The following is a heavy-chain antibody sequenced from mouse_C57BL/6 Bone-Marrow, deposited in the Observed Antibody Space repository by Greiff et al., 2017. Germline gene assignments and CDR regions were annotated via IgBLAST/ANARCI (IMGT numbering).Heavy chain of an antibody. CDR2: INPGSGGT. J-gene: IGHJ1*03. CDR1: GYAFTNYL. D-gene: IGHD4-1*01. Sequence: VQVVESGAELVRPGTSVKVSCKASGYAFTNYLIEWVKQRPGQGLEWIGVINPGSGGTNYNEKFKGKATLTADKSSSTAYMQLSSLTSEDSAVYFCASNWDVGWYFDVWGTGTTVTVSS. CDR3: ASNWDVGWYFDV. V-gene: IGHV1-54*01.